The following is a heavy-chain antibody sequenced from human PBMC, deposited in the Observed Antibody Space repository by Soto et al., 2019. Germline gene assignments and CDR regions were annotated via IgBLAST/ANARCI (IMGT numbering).Heavy chain of an antibody. CDR1: GGSFIGYY. J-gene: IGHJ4*02. Sequence: SETLSLTCAVYGGSFIGYYWSWIRQPPGKGLEWIGEINHSGSTNYNPSLKSRVTISVDTSKNQFSLKLSSVTAADTAVYYCAIDPGIAAAGNYFDYWGQGTLVTVSS. V-gene: IGHV4-34*01. CDR3: AIDPGIAAAGNYFDY. CDR2: INHSGST. D-gene: IGHD6-13*01.